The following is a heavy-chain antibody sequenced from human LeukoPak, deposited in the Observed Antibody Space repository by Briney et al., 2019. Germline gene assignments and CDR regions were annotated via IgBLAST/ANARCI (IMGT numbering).Heavy chain of an antibody. CDR3: ARHKRSGGGTYYHFDY. CDR1: GGSISSGTYY. Sequence: SETLSLTCTVSGGSISSGTYYWGWIRQPPGKGLEWTGSIFYSGSTSYNPSLKSRVTISVDTSKNQISLNLGSVTAADTAVYNCARHKRSGGGTYYHFDYWGQGTLVTVSS. CDR2: IFYSGST. D-gene: IGHD1-26*01. V-gene: IGHV4-39*01. J-gene: IGHJ4*02.